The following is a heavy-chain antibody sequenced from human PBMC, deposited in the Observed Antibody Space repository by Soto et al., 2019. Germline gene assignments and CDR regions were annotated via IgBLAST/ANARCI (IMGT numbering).Heavy chain of an antibody. CDR1: GFTFSSYA. Sequence: SGGSLRLSCAASGFTFSSYAMSWVRQAPGKGLEWVSAISGSGGSTYYADSVKGRFTISRDNSKNTLYLQMNSLRAEDTAVYYCAKDPAWNIAAAGTGYWGQGTLVTVSS. D-gene: IGHD6-13*01. V-gene: IGHV3-23*01. CDR2: ISGSGGST. J-gene: IGHJ4*02. CDR3: AKDPAWNIAAAGTGY.